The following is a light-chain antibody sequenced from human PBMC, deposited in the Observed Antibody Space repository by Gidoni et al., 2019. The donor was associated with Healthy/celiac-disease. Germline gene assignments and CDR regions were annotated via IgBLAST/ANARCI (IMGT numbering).Light chain of an antibody. V-gene: IGLV2-14*01. CDR1: SSDVGGYNS. CDR3: SSYTSSSTRV. CDR2: EVS. Sequence: QSALPPPASVSGSPGQSITISCTGTSSDVGGYNSVSWYQQHPGKAPKLMIYEVSNRPSGVSNRFSGSKSGNTASLTISGLQAEDEADYYCSSYTSSSTRVFGGGTKLTVL. J-gene: IGLJ3*02.